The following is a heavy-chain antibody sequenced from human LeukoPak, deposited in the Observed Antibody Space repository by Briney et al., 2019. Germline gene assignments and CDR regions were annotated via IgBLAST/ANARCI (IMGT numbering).Heavy chain of an antibody. Sequence: SETLSLTCTVSGGSISSYYWSWIRQPLGKGLEWIGYIYYSGSTNYNPSLKSRVTISVDTSKNQFSLKLSSVTAADTAVYYCAREADFVTDYWGQGTLVTVSS. V-gene: IGHV4-59*01. CDR3: AREADFVTDY. CDR2: IYYSGST. CDR1: GGSISSYY. D-gene: IGHD2-21*01. J-gene: IGHJ4*02.